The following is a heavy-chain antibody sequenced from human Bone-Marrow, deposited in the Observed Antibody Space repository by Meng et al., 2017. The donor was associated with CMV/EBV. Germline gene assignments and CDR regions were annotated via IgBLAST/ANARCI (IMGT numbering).Heavy chain of an antibody. V-gene: IGHV3-23*01. CDR1: GFTFSSYA. CDR3: AKGGYCSSTSCPFDY. Sequence: GASLKISCASSGFTFSSYAMSLVRQTPGKGLEWVSAISGSGGSTYYADSVKGRFTISRDNSKNTLYLQMNSLRAEDTAVYYCAKGGYCSSTSCPFDYCGQGILVTASS. J-gene: IGHJ4*02. CDR2: ISGSGGST. D-gene: IGHD2-2*01.